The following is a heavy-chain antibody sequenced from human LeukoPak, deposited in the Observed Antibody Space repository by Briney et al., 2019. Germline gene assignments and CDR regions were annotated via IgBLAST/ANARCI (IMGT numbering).Heavy chain of an antibody. J-gene: IGHJ4*02. Sequence: PSETLSLTCTVSGDSISSAGYSWSWIRQPPGKGLEWIGYIYHSGNTYYNPSLKSRVTISVDMSKNQFSLKLSSVTAADTAVYYCARQQLVPHLDYWGQGTLVTVSS. D-gene: IGHD6-13*01. CDR3: ARQQLVPHLDY. V-gene: IGHV4-30-2*01. CDR2: IYHSGNT. CDR1: GDSISSAGYS.